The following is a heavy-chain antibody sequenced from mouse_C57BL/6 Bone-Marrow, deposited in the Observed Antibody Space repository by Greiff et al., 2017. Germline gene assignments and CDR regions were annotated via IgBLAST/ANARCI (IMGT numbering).Heavy chain of an antibody. J-gene: IGHJ2*01. CDR2: ISSGGSYT. CDR1: GFTFSSYG. V-gene: IGHV5-6*02. CDR3: ASRRGYFDY. Sequence: EVKLMESGGDLVKPGGSLKLSCAASGFTFSSYGMSWVRQTPDKRLEWVATISSGGSYTYYPDSVKGRFTISRDNAKNTLYLQMSSLKSEDTAMYYCASRRGYFDYGGQGTTLTVSS.